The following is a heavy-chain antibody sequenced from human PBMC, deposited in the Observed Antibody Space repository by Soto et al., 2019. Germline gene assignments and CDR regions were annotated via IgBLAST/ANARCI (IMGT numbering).Heavy chain of an antibody. Sequence: PGGSLRLCCAASGFTFSGYGVHWVRQAPGKGLEWVAVMSYDGSNKYYADSVKGRFTISRDNSKNTLYLQMNSLRAEDTAVYYCARGLRSTVPTGFYYSMDVWGKGTTVTV. CDR2: MSYDGSNK. CDR1: GFTFSGYG. V-gene: IGHV3-30-3*01. D-gene: IGHD4-4*01. CDR3: ARGLRSTVPTGFYYSMDV. J-gene: IGHJ6*03.